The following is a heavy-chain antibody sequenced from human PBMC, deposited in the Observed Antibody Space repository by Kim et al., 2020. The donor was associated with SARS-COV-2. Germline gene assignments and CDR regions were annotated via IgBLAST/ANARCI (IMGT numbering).Heavy chain of an antibody. J-gene: IGHJ4*02. CDR2: YGGGT. D-gene: IGHD5-12*01. Sequence: YGGGTNYSPSLKSRVTLSLDTSKNQISRKLRSVTAADTAVYYCAAGRATMDYWGQGTLVSVSA. CDR3: AAGRATMDY. V-gene: IGHV4-59*01.